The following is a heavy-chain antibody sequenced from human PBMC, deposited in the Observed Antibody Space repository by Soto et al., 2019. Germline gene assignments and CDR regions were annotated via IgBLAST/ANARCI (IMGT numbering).Heavy chain of an antibody. D-gene: IGHD3-3*01. CDR1: GYTFTSYD. Sequence: QVQLVQSGAEVKKPGASVKVSCKASGYTFTSYDINWVRQATGQGLEWMGWMNPNSGNTGYAQKFQGRITMTRNTSISTANMELSSLRSEDTSVYYCARGPWGYYSRRYFYLWGRGTLVTVSS. CDR2: MNPNSGNT. V-gene: IGHV1-8*01. CDR3: ARGPWGYYSRRYFYL. J-gene: IGHJ2*01.